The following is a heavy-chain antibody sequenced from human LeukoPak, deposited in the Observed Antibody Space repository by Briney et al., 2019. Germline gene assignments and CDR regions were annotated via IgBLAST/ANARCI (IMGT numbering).Heavy chain of an antibody. CDR2: ISGSGGST. Sequence: GGSLRLSCAASGFTFSSYWMSWVRQAPGKGLEWVSAISGSGGSTYYADSVKGRFTISRDNSKNTLYLQMNSLRAEDTAVYYCAKEHYDFWSGYWNDYWGQGTLVTVSS. D-gene: IGHD3-3*01. J-gene: IGHJ4*02. CDR1: GFTFSSYW. CDR3: AKEHYDFWSGYWNDY. V-gene: IGHV3-23*01.